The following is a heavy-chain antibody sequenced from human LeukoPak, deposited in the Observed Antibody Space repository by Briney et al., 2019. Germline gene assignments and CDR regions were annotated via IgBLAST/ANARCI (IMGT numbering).Heavy chain of an antibody. CDR3: AREGHLGVVVPAAIRIRHFDY. Sequence: PSEXLSLTCTVSGGSISSYYWSWIRQPAGKGLEGIGRIYTSGSTNYNPSLTSPVTMSVDTSKTQFSLTLSSVTAADMAVYYCAREGHLGVVVPAAIRIRHFDYWGQGTLVTVSS. V-gene: IGHV4-4*07. CDR1: GGSISSYY. D-gene: IGHD2-2*01. J-gene: IGHJ4*02. CDR2: IYTSGST.